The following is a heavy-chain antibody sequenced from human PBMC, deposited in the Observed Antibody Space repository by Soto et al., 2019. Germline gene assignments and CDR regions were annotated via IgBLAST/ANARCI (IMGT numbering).Heavy chain of an antibody. CDR2: IINTGVRT. Sequence: GWSLRLSCAASGFTFSTYAMSWVRQAPGKGLDWISAIINTGVRTYYADSVKGRFTISRDNSKNTVYLQMNRLRAEDTAVYYCVKANGDSFSDYWGQGPLVTVSA. V-gene: IGHV3-23*01. CDR1: GFTFSTYA. CDR3: VKANGDSFSDY. D-gene: IGHD2-21*01. J-gene: IGHJ4*02.